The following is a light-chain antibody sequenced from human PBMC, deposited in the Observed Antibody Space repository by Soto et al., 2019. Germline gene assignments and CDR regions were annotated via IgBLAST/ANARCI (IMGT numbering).Light chain of an antibody. CDR1: SSNIGSNI. CDR2: SND. J-gene: IGLJ3*02. Sequence: QAVVTQSPSASGTPGQRVYISCSGSSSNIGSNIVNWYQQLPGTAPKLLIHSNDQRPSGVPDRFSGSKSGTSASLAISGLQSEDEAEYYCAAWDDRLNGPVFGGGTKLTVL. V-gene: IGLV1-44*01. CDR3: AAWDDRLNGPV.